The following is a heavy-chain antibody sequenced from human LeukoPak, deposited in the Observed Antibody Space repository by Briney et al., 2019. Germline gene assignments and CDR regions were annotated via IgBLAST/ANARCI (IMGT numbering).Heavy chain of an antibody. CDR2: MSTRGPT. CDR1: GASVATYY. V-gene: IGHV4-4*07. Sequence: SETLSLTCTVSGASVATYYWAWIRQSPEKGLELIGRMSTRGPTNYNPSLESRVSMSADASKNQCSLTLISVTAADTAVFYCARRNRGGWFDAWGQGTLVTVSS. J-gene: IGHJ5*02. D-gene: IGHD3-10*01. CDR3: ARRNRGGWFDA.